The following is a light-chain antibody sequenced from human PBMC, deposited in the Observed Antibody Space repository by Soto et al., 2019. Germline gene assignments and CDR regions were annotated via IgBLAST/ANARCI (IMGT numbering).Light chain of an antibody. Sequence: IHMTQSPSTLSGSVGDRVTMTCRASQSISSWLAWYQQKPGKAPKLLIYKASSLESGVPSRFSGSGSGTEFTLTISSLQPDDFATYYCQQYNSYHTFGQGTRLEIK. CDR2: KAS. V-gene: IGKV1-5*03. CDR3: QQYNSYHT. CDR1: QSISSW. J-gene: IGKJ5*01.